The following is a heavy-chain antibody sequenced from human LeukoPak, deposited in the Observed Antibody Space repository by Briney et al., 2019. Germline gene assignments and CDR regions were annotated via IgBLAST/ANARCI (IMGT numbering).Heavy chain of an antibody. J-gene: IGHJ5*02. CDR2: VYYVGNA. Sequence: PSETLSLTCTVSGGSVSSSRPYWGWLRQSPGKGLEWIGSVYYVGNAYYRPSLLSRATITIDTSKTHISLRLTSVTATDTGIYYCATHDEGSYFETWGQGALVTVSS. D-gene: IGHD3-10*01. V-gene: IGHV4-39*02. CDR1: GGSVSSSRPY. CDR3: ATHDEGSYFET.